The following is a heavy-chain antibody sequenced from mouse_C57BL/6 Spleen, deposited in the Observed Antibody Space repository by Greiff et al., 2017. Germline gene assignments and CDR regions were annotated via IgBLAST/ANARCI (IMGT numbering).Heavy chain of an antibody. V-gene: IGHV1-64*01. CDR1: GYTFTSYW. J-gene: IGHJ2*01. CDR3: ARTRYYFDY. Sequence: QVQLQQPGAELVKPGASVKLSCKASGYTFTSYWMHWVKQRPGQGLEWIGMIHPNSGSTNYNEKFKSKATLTVDKSSSTAYMHLSSLTSEDSAVYYCARTRYYFDYWGQGTTLTVSS. CDR2: IHPNSGST.